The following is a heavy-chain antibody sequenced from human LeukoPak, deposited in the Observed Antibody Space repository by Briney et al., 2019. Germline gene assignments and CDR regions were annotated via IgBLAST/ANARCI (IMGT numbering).Heavy chain of an antibody. D-gene: IGHD6-19*01. CDR3: ARFIVVAGRGYHWFDP. V-gene: IGHV4-59*08. CDR1: GGSISSYY. CDR2: ISYSGTI. Sequence: SETLSLTCTVSGGSISSYYWNWIRQPPGKGLEWIGYISYSGTINYNPSLKSRLTISVDTSKNQFSLKLSSVTAADTAVYFCARFIVVAGRGYHWFDPWGQGTLVTVSS. J-gene: IGHJ5*02.